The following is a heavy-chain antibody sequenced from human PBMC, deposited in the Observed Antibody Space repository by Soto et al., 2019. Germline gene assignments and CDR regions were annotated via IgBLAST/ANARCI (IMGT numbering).Heavy chain of an antibody. J-gene: IGHJ6*02. D-gene: IGHD3-3*01. V-gene: IGHV1-8*01. CDR3: ARAYDFWSCTYRHYSYAMDV. CDR2: MNPNSGNT. Sequence: ASVKVSCKASGYTFTSYDINWVRQATGQGLEWMGWMNPNSGNTGYAQKFQGRVTMTRNTSISTAYMELSSLRSEDTAVYYCARAYDFWSCTYRHYSYAMDVWGQGTTVTVSS. CDR1: GYTFTSYD.